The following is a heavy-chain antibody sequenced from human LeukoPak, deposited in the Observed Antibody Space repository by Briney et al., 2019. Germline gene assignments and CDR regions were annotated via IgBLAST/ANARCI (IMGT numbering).Heavy chain of an antibody. CDR2: INHSGST. CDR3: ARAHCTNGVCYFLY. D-gene: IGHD2-8*01. V-gene: IGHV4-34*01. CDR1: GGSFSGYY. J-gene: IGHJ4*02. Sequence: TSETLSLTCAVYGGSFSGYYWSWIRQPPGKGLEWIGEINHSGSTNYNPSLKSRVTISVDTSKNQFSLKLSSVTAADTAVYYCARAHCTNGVCYFLYWGQGTLVTVSS.